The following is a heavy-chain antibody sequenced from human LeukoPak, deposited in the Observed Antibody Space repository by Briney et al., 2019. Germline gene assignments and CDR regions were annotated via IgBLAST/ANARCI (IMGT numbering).Heavy chain of an antibody. J-gene: IGHJ4*02. V-gene: IGHV3-33*01. Sequence: PGRSLRLSCAASGFTFSSYGMHWVRQAPGKGLEWVAVIWYDGSNKYYADSVKGRFTTSRDNSKNTLYLQMNSLRAEDTAVYYCARDEYEGITGADYWGQGTLVTVSS. D-gene: IGHD1-20*01. CDR2: IWYDGSNK. CDR1: GFTFSSYG. CDR3: ARDEYEGITGADY.